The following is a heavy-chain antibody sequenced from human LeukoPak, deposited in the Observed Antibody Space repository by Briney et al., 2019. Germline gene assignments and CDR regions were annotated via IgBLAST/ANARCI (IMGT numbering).Heavy chain of an antibody. CDR3: AKKGFPYQLPFNFDY. CDR2: IRYDGSNK. J-gene: IGHJ4*02. D-gene: IGHD2-2*01. V-gene: IGHV3-30*02. Sequence: GGSLRLSCAASGFTFSSYGMYWVRQAPGKGLEWVAFIRYDGSNKYYADSVKGRFTISRDNSKNTLYLQMNSLRAEDTAVYYCAKKGFPYQLPFNFDYWSQGTLVTVSS. CDR1: GFTFSSYG.